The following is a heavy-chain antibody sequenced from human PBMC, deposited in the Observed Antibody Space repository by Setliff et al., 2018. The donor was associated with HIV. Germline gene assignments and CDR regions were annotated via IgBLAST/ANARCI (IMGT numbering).Heavy chain of an antibody. Sequence: SETLSLTCTVSGGSISSSSYYWDWIRQPPGKGLEWIGSIYYSGSTYYNPSLKSRVTISVDTSKNQFSLRLASVTAADTAVYYCVRDYCGGDCYFPYYYYGMDVWGQGTTVTVSS. V-gene: IGHV4-39*02. CDR1: GGSISSSSYY. CDR2: IYYSGST. D-gene: IGHD2-21*02. J-gene: IGHJ6*02. CDR3: VRDYCGGDCYFPYYYYGMDV.